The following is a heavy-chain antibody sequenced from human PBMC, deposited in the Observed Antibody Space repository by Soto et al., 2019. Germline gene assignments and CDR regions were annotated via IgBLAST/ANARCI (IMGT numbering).Heavy chain of an antibody. CDR2: IGTAGDP. Sequence: GGSLRLSCAASGLTFSSYDMHWVRQATGKGLEWVSAIGTAGDPYYPGSVKGRFTISRENAKNSLYLQMNSLRAGDTAVYYCARGAVAGTENGYYYYYGMDVWGQGTTVTVSS. D-gene: IGHD6-19*01. CDR3: ARGAVAGTENGYYYYYGMDV. V-gene: IGHV3-13*05. J-gene: IGHJ6*02. CDR1: GLTFSSYD.